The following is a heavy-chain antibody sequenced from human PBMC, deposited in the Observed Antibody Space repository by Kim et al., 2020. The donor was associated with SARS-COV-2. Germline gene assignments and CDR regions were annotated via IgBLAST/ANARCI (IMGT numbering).Heavy chain of an antibody. CDR3: AKLGYYGSGSYLDV. Sequence: ADSVKGRFTIARANSKTTLYLQMNSLRAEDTAVYYCAKLGYYGSGSYLDVWGQGTTVTVSS. D-gene: IGHD3-10*01. V-gene: IGHV3-23*01. J-gene: IGHJ6*02.